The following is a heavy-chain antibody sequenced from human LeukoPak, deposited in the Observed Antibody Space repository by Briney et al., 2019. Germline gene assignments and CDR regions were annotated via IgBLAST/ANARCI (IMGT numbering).Heavy chain of an antibody. CDR1: GYSISSGYY. J-gene: IGHJ1*01. Sequence: SETLSLTCNVSGYSISSGYYWGWIRQPPGKGLEWIGSIYYSGSTNYNPSLKGRVTISVDKSKNQFSLNVSSVTAADTAVYYCARAEVVGAHLRSGYFQHWGQGTLVIVSS. CDR3: ARAEVVGAHLRSGYFQH. CDR2: IYYSGST. V-gene: IGHV4-38-2*02. D-gene: IGHD1-26*01.